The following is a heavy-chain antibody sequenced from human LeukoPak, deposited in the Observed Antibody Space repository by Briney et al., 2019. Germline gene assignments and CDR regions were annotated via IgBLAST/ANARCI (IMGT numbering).Heavy chain of an antibody. V-gene: IGHV1-18*01. J-gene: IGHJ5*02. D-gene: IGHD1-26*01. CDR3: ARAQVGRGWFDP. CDR1: GYTFSSYG. CDR2: VSASNGNT. Sequence: ASVKVSCKASGYTFSSYGISWVRQAPGQGLEWMGWVSASNGNTNYAQKLQGRVTMTTDTSTSTAYMELRSLRSDDTAVYYCARAQVGRGWFDPWGQGTLVTVSS.